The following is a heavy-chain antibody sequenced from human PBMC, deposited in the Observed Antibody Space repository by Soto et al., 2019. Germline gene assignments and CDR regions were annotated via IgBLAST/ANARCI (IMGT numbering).Heavy chain of an antibody. CDR2: IYHSGST. V-gene: IGHV4-4*02. CDR1: GGSISSSNW. CDR3: ARKHYVWGSYRYRDAFDI. Sequence: SETLSLTCTVSGGSISSSNWWSWVRQPPGKGLEWIGEIYHSGSTNYNPSLKSRVTISVDKSKNQFSLKLSSVTAADTAVYYCARKHYVWGSYRYRDAFDIWGQGTMVTVSS. J-gene: IGHJ3*02. D-gene: IGHD3-16*02.